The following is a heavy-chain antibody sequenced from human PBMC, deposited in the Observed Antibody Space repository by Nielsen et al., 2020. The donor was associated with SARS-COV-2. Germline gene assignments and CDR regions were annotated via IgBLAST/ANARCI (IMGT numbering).Heavy chain of an antibody. CDR2: IYTSGST. D-gene: IGHD3-3*01. V-gene: IGHV4-61*02. CDR1: GGSISSSSYY. Sequence: SETLSLNCTVSGGSISSSSYYWSWIRQPAGKGLEWIGRIYTSGSTNYNPSLKSRVTMSVDTSKNQFSLKLSSVTAADTAVYYCARDRSDFWSGTYGMDVWGQGTTVTVSS. J-gene: IGHJ6*02. CDR3: ARDRSDFWSGTYGMDV.